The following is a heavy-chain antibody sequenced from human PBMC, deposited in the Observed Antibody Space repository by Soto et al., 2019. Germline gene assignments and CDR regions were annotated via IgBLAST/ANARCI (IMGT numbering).Heavy chain of an antibody. D-gene: IGHD3-9*01. Sequence: QVQLVESGGGVVQPGRSLRLSCAASGFTFSSYGMHWVRQAPGKGLEWVAVISYDGSNKYYADSVKGRFTISRDNSKNTLYLQMNSLRAEDTAVYYCAKDAYAILTGYERLLGYYSYYYMDVWGKGTTVTVSS. V-gene: IGHV3-30*18. CDR1: GFTFSSYG. J-gene: IGHJ6*03. CDR2: ISYDGSNK. CDR3: AKDAYAILTGYERLLGYYSYYYMDV.